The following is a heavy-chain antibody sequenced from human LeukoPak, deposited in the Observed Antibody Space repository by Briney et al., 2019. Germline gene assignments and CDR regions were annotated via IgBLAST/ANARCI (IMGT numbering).Heavy chain of an antibody. J-gene: IGHJ4*02. CDR1: GFTFSNYW. Sequence: GGSLRLSCAASGFTFSNYWMHGVRQAPGKGLVWVSRISSDGSSTSYADSVKGRFTISSDNAENTLYLQMNSLRAEDTAVYFCARGYGSYADYWGQGTLVTVSS. V-gene: IGHV3-74*01. CDR3: ARGYGSYADY. CDR2: ISSDGSST. D-gene: IGHD1-26*01.